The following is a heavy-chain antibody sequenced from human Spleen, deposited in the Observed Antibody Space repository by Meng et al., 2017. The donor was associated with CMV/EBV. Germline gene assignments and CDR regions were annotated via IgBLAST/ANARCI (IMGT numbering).Heavy chain of an antibody. CDR2: IYSGGTT. CDR3: ATHIAAPGLYQYYYGMNP. CDR1: GFIVSRNY. D-gene: IGHD6-13*01. J-gene: IGHJ6*02. Sequence: GGSLRLSGAASGFIVSRNYMSWVRQAPGKGLEWVSIIYSGGTTYYEDSVKGRFTISRDESKYTLYLQMNSRRVVDTAVYYCATHIAAPGLYQYYYGMNPRGQGTTVTVSS. V-gene: IGHV3-53*01.